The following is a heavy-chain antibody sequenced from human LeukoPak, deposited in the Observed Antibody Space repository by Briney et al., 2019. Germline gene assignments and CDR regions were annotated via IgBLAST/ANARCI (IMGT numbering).Heavy chain of an antibody. CDR3: ARGAFGEDDILTGYYMGEFDY. D-gene: IGHD3-9*01. V-gene: IGHV1-18*01. Sequence: GASVKVSCKASGYTFTSYGISWVRQAPGQGLEWMGWISAYNGNTNYAQKLQGRVTMTTDTSTSTAHMELRSLRSDDTAVYYCARGAFGEDDILTGYYMGEFDYWGQGTLVTVSS. CDR1: GYTFTSYG. CDR2: ISAYNGNT. J-gene: IGHJ4*02.